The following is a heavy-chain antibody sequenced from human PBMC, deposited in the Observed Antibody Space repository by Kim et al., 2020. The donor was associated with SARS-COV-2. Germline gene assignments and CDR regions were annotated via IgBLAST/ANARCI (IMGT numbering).Heavy chain of an antibody. CDR2: IIPIFGTA. Sequence: SVKVSCKASGGTFSSYAISWVRQAPGQGLEWMGGIIPIFGTANYAQKFQGRVTNTADESTSTAYMELSSLRSEDTAVYYCARGAVVVVAASNWFDPWGQGTLVTVSS. CDR3: ARGAVVVVAASNWFDP. J-gene: IGHJ5*02. D-gene: IGHD2-15*01. V-gene: IGHV1-69*13. CDR1: GGTFSSYA.